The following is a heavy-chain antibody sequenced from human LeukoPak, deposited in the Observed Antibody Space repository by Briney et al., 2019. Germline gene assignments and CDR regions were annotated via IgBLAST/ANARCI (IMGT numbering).Heavy chain of an antibody. J-gene: IGHJ3*02. D-gene: IGHD6-19*01. V-gene: IGHV1-69*13. CDR2: IIPIFGTA. CDR3: ARVKQWLVPSDAFDI. CDR1: VGTFSSYA. Sequence: AVKFSCKASVGTFSSYAISWVRQAPGQGLEWMGGIIPIFGTANYAQKFQGRVTITADESTSTAYMELSSLRSEDTAVYYCARVKQWLVPSDAFDIWGQGTMVPVSS.